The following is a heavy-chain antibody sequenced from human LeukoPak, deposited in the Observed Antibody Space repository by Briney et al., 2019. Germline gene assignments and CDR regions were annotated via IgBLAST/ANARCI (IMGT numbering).Heavy chain of an antibody. J-gene: IGHJ4*02. D-gene: IGHD6-19*01. CDR2: ISNSGGST. Sequence: GGSLRLSCAASGFTFSSYAMSWVRQAPGKGLEWVSAISNSGGSTYYADSVKGRFAISRGNPKNTLYLQMNSLRAEDTAVYYCAKGLTYNSGSRGYFDYWGQGTLVTVSS. CDR3: AKGLTYNSGSRGYFDY. V-gene: IGHV3-23*01. CDR1: GFTFSSYA.